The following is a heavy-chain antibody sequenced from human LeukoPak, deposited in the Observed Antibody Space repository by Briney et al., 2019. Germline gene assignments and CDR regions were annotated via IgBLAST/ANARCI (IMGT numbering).Heavy chain of an antibody. Sequence: GSLRLSCAASGFTVSSNYMSWVRQAPGKGLEWVSVIYSGGSTYYADSVKGRFTISRDNSKNTLYLQMNSLRAEDTAVYYCARSYYDSSGYAGDAFDIWGQGTMVTVSS. CDR3: ARSYYDSSGYAGDAFDI. CDR2: IYSGGST. V-gene: IGHV3-66*01. CDR1: GFTVSSNY. D-gene: IGHD3-22*01. J-gene: IGHJ3*02.